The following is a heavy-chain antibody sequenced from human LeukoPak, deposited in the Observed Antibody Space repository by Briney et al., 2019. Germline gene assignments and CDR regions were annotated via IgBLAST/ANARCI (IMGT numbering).Heavy chain of an antibody. CDR1: GYTFTSYY. J-gene: IGHJ4*02. CDR3: ARVTTVSGWYGY. D-gene: IGHD6-19*01. V-gene: IGHV1-46*01. Sequence: ASVKVSCKASGYTFTSYYMHWVRQAPGQGLEWMGIINPSGGSTSYAQKFQGRVTMTRDTSISTAYMELSRLRSDDTAVYYCARVTTVSGWYGYWGQGTLVTVSS. CDR2: INPSGGST.